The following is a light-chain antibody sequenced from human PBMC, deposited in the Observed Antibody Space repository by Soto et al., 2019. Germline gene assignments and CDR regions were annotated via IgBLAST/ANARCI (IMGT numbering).Light chain of an antibody. CDR2: GAS. J-gene: IGKJ2*01. CDR1: QSLRSSY. V-gene: IGKV3-20*01. Sequence: EIVLTQSPGTLSLSPGERATLSCRASQSLRSSYLAWYQQKPGQAPRLLIYGASSRATGIPDRFSGSGSGTDFTLTISRLEPEDFAVYYCQQCGSSPPYTFGPGTKLEIK. CDR3: QQCGSSPPYT.